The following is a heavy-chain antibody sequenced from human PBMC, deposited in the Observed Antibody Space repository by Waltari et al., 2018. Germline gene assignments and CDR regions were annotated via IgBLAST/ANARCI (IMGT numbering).Heavy chain of an antibody. J-gene: IGHJ3*02. CDR3: TKDKAVSSSLRVRDGFDI. CDR1: VLHCEHLA. Sequence: DVQVVEAGGGLVQRGRSMRLVWAASVLHCEHLALHGVRQVAGKGLELGSGISWNSISIGYADSVKGRFTISRDNAKKSLYLPMNSRRAEDTALYHCTKDKAVSSSLRVRDGFDIWGRGTMVTVSS. CDR2: ISWNSISI. V-gene: IGHV3-9*01. D-gene: IGHD2-2*01.